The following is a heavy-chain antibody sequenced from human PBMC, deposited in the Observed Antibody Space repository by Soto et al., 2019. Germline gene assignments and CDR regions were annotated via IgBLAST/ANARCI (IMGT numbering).Heavy chain of an antibody. J-gene: IGHJ3*02. D-gene: IGHD2-8*01. Sequence: GGSLRLSCAASGFTFSSYSMNWVRQAPGKGLEWVSSISSTSSDIFYADSVQGRFTISRDNAKNSLYLQMNSLRAEDTAVYFCARVGVDTLDNWGQGTMVTVSS. CDR2: ISSTSSDI. CDR1: GFTFSSYS. CDR3: ARVGVDTLDN. V-gene: IGHV3-21*01.